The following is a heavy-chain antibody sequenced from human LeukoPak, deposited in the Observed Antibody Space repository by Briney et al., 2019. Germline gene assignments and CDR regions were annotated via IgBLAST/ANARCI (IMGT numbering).Heavy chain of an antibody. V-gene: IGHV4-34*01. CDR1: GGSFSGCY. Sequence: SETLSLTCAVYGGSFSGCYWSWIRQPPGKGLEWIGEINHSGSTNYNPSLKSRVTISVDTSKNQFSLKLSSVTAADTAVYYCARAPSGLLWFGELSPNYYYGMDVWGKGTTVTVSS. CDR2: INHSGST. D-gene: IGHD3-10*01. CDR3: ARAPSGLLWFGELSPNYYYGMDV. J-gene: IGHJ6*04.